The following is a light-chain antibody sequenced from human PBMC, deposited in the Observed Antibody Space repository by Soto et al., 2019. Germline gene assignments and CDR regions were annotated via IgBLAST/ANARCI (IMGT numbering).Light chain of an antibody. Sequence: QSALTQPASVSGSPGQSITLSCSGTSSDIGGYDYVSWYQQHPGKAPKLMIYEGSKRPSGVSNRFSGSKSGNTASLTITGLQAEDESDYYCRSVTSSITLYGFGTGTKLPVL. CDR3: RSVTSSITLYG. CDR1: SSDIGGYDY. J-gene: IGLJ1*01. CDR2: EGS. V-gene: IGLV2-14*01.